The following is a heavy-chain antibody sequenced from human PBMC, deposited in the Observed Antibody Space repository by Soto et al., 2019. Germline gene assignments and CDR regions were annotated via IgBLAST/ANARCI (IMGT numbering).Heavy chain of an antibody. V-gene: IGHV1-18*01. Sequence: ASVKVSCKASGYTFTSYGISWVRQAPGQGLEWMGWISAYNGNTNYAQKLQGRVTMTTDTSTSKAYMELGSLRSDYTAVYYCARTPYNDCSSTSCYYYYYMDVWGKGTTVTVSS. J-gene: IGHJ6*03. D-gene: IGHD2-2*01. CDR2: ISAYNGNT. CDR3: ARTPYNDCSSTSCYYYYYMDV. CDR1: GYTFTSYG.